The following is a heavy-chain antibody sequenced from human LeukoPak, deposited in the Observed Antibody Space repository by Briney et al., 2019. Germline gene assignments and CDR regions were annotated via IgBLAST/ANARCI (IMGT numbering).Heavy chain of an antibody. D-gene: IGHD5-24*01. V-gene: IGHV4-39*01. CDR1: GDSISGSSYY. CDR2: VYYTGST. J-gene: IGHJ4*02. Sequence: PSETLSLTCTVSGDSISGSSYYWAWIRQPPGKGLEWIGSVYYTGSTYYMSSLKSRVTISADTSKNLCSLKVNSMTAADTAVYYCARHGPPMQRQFYDSWGQGTLVTVSS. CDR3: ARHGPPMQRQFYDS.